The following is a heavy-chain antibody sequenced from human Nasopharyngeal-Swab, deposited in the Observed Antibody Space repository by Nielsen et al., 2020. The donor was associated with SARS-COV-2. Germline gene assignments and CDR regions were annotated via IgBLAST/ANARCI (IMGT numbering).Heavy chain of an antibody. D-gene: IGHD5-24*01. CDR1: GGSISSYY. V-gene: IGHV4-4*07. Sequence: SETLSLTCTVSGGSISSYYWSWIRQPAGKGLEWIGRIYTSGSTNYNPSLKSRVTMSVDTSKNQFSLKLCSVTAADTAVYYCARVTRDGYNYDRFDYWGQGTLVTVSS. CDR2: IYTSGST. J-gene: IGHJ4*02. CDR3: ARVTRDGYNYDRFDY.